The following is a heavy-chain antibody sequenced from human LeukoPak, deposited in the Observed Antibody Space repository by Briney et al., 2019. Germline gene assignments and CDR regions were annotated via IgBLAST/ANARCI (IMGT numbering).Heavy chain of an antibody. D-gene: IGHD1-26*01. Sequence: GRSLRLSCAASGFTFSSYGMHWVRQAPGKGLEWVAVIWYDGSNKYYADSVRGRLTISRDTSKNTLYLQMNSVRAEDTAVYYCARGYSGSLYYYGMDVWGQGTTVTVSS. CDR3: ARGYSGSLYYYGMDV. J-gene: IGHJ6*02. CDR2: IWYDGSNK. V-gene: IGHV3-30*19. CDR1: GFTFSSYG.